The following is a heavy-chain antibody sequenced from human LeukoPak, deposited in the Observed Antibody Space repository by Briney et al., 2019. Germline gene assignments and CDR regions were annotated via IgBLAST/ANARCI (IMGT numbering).Heavy chain of an antibody. CDR1: GGSISSGSYY. J-gene: IGHJ6*03. D-gene: IGHD3-16*01. CDR3: ARETSQKGAHYMDV. V-gene: IGHV4-61*02. Sequence: SETLSLTCTVSGGSISSGSYYWSWIRQPAGKGLEWIGRIYTSGSTNYNPSLKSRVIISVATSKNQFSLKLSSVTAADTAVYYCARETSQKGAHYMDVWGKGTTVTISS. CDR2: IYTSGST.